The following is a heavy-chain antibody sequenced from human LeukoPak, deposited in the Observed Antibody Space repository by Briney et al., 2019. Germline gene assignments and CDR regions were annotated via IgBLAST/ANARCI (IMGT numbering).Heavy chain of an antibody. CDR3: ARDTSGDYVQTFDP. Sequence: ASVKVSCKASGYTFTSYGISWVRQAPGQGLEWMGIINPSGGSTSYAQKFQGRVTMTRDTSTSTVYMELSSLRSEDTAVYYCARDTSGDYVQTFDPWGQGTLVTVSS. J-gene: IGHJ5*02. CDR1: GYTFTSYG. V-gene: IGHV1-46*01. CDR2: INPSGGST. D-gene: IGHD4-17*01.